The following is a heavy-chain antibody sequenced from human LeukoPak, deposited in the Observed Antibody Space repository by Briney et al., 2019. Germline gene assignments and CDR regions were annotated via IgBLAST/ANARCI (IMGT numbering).Heavy chain of an antibody. J-gene: IGHJ5*02. D-gene: IGHD2-2*01. Sequence: EASVKVSCKASGYTFTSYGISWVRQAPGQGLEWMGWISAYNGNTNYAQKLQGRVTMTTDTSTSTAYMELRSLRSDDTAVYYCARARVVPAANWFDPWGQGTLVTVSS. V-gene: IGHV1-18*01. CDR2: ISAYNGNT. CDR3: ARARVVPAANWFDP. CDR1: GYTFTSYG.